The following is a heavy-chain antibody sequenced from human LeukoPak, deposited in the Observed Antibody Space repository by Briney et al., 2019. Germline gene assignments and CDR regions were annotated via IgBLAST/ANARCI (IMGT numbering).Heavy chain of an antibody. CDR3: AREASYCSGSSCQFDY. J-gene: IGHJ4*02. V-gene: IGHV1-46*01. Sequence: ASVKVSCKASGYTFTSYYMHWVRQAPGQGLEWMGIINPSGGSTSYAQKFQGRVTMTRDMSTSTVYMELSSLRSEDTAVYYCAREASYCSGSSCQFDYWGQGTLVTVSS. D-gene: IGHD2-15*01. CDR2: INPSGGST. CDR1: GYTFTSYY.